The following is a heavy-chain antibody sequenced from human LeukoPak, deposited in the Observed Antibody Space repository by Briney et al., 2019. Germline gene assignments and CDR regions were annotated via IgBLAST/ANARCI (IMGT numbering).Heavy chain of an antibody. Sequence: KASETLSLTCAIYGGSFSGYYWNWIRQSPGKGLEWIGEINHSGSTNYNPSLKSRVTISVDTSKNQFSLKLSSMTAADTAVYYCARFPCSGDSCYFGIRAFDVWGQGTMVTVSS. J-gene: IGHJ3*01. CDR3: ARFPCSGDSCYFGIRAFDV. CDR1: GGSFSGYY. V-gene: IGHV4-34*01. CDR2: INHSGST. D-gene: IGHD2-15*01.